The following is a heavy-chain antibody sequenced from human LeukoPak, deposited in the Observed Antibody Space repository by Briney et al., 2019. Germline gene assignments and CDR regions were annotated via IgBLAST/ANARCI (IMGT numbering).Heavy chain of an antibody. Sequence: SSETLSLTCTVSGGSISSSIYYWGWIRQPPGKGLEWIGSIYYSGSTYYNPSLKSRVTISVDTSKNQFSLKLSSVTAADTAVYYCARDVTGRQTDYWGQGTLVTVSS. CDR3: ARDVTGRQTDY. CDR2: IYYSGST. J-gene: IGHJ4*02. V-gene: IGHV4-39*07. CDR1: GGSISSSIYY.